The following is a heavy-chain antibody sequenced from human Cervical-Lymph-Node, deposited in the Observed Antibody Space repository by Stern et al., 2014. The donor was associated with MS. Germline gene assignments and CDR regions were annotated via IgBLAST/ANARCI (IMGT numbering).Heavy chain of an antibody. CDR1: GYTFTGYY. J-gene: IGHJ6*02. CDR2: INPSSGGT. Sequence: VQMVESGAEVKKAGASVKVSCKASGYTFTGYYIHLVLQAPGQGIEWMGWINPSSGGTGYSQKFQGWFTMTRDTSISTAYMELNRLRSDETAVYYCARVAPALGYGMDVWGQGTTVIVSS. CDR3: ARVAPALGYGMDV. V-gene: IGHV1-2*04.